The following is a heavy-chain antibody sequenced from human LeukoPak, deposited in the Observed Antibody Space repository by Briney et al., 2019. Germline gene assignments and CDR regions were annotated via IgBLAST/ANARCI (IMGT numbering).Heavy chain of an antibody. CDR1: GFXFSSYG. V-gene: IGHV3-33*01. CDR3: ARSAYSGSSTFGYFQH. Sequence: GRSLRLSCAASGFXFSSYGIHWVRQAPGKGLEWVAVIWYDGSNKYYADSVKGRFTISRDNSKNTLYLQMNSLRAEDTAVYYCARSAYSGSSTFGYFQHWGQGTLVTVSS. J-gene: IGHJ1*01. D-gene: IGHD1-26*01. CDR2: IWYDGSNK.